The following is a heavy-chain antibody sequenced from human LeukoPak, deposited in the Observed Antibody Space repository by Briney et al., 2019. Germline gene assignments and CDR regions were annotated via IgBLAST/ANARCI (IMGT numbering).Heavy chain of an antibody. D-gene: IGHD5-24*01. J-gene: IGHJ6*03. V-gene: IGHV1-69*13. CDR2: IIPIFGTA. CDR1: GGTFSSYA. CDR3: AREVEPLYYYYYVDV. Sequence: SVKVSCKASGGTFSSYAISWVRQAPGQGLEWMGGIIPIFGTANYAQKFQGRVTITADESTSTAYMELSSPRSEDTAVYYCAREVEPLYYYYYVDVWGKGTTVTVSS.